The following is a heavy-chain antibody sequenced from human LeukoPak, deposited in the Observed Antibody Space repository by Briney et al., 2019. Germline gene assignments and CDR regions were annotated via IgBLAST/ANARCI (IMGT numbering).Heavy chain of an antibody. CDR2: IRYDGSNK. D-gene: IGHD5-12*01. CDR3: AKDKRGYSGYDRGVDY. V-gene: IGHV3-30*02. CDR1: GFTFSSYG. Sequence: GGSLRLSCAASGFTFSSYGMHWVRQAPGKGLEWVAFIRYDGSNKYYADSVKGRFTISRDNSKNTLYLQMNSLRAEDTAVYYCAKDKRGYSGYDRGVDYWGQGTLVTVSS. J-gene: IGHJ4*02.